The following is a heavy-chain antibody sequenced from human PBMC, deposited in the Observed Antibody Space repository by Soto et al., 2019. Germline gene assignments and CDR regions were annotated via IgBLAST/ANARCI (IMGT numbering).Heavy chain of an antibody. CDR2: SIPIFGTA. Sequence: SVKVSCKASGGTFSSYAISWVRQAPGQGLEWMGGSIPIFGTANYAQKFQGRVTITADESTSTAYMELSSLRSEDTAVYYCARVLHIVVVPAAIKYSSGWYSGPLDYWGQGTLVTVSS. D-gene: IGHD2-2*01. CDR3: ARVLHIVVVPAAIKYSSGWYSGPLDY. CDR1: GGTFSSYA. J-gene: IGHJ4*02. V-gene: IGHV1-69*13.